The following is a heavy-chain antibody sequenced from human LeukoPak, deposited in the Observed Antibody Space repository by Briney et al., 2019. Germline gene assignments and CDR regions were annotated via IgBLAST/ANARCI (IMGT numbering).Heavy chain of an antibody. J-gene: IGHJ4*02. CDR1: GFTFSSYW. CDR3: ARVKNEYYYGSGSYPASLDY. V-gene: IGHV3-7*01. CDR2: IKQDGSEK. D-gene: IGHD3-10*01. Sequence: GGPLRLSCAASGFTFSSYWMSWVRQAPGKGLEWVANIKQDGSEKYYVDSVKGRFTISRDNAKNSLYLQMNSLRAEDTAVYYCARVKNEYYYGSGSYPASLDYWGQGTLVTVSS.